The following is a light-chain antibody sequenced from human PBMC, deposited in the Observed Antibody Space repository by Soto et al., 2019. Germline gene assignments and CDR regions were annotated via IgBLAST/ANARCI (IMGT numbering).Light chain of an antibody. Sequence: EIQVTQSASTLSESVGDRVTITCRASQSISSWLAWYQQKPGKAPKLLIYKASSLESGVPSRFSGSGSGTEFTLTISSLQPDDFATYSCQQYNSYYTFAQGTK. CDR2: KAS. V-gene: IGKV1-5*03. CDR1: QSISSW. CDR3: QQYNSYYT. J-gene: IGKJ2*01.